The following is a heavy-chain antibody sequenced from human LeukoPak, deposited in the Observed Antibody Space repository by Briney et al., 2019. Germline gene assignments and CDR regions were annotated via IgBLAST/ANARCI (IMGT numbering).Heavy chain of an antibody. J-gene: IGHJ5*02. V-gene: IGHV1-69*13. CDR3: ARLAPLGYCSSTSCHTSWIDP. CDR2: IIPIFGTA. Sequence: SVKVSCKASGGTFSSYAISWVRQAPGQGLEGMGGIIPIFGTANYAQKFQGRVTITADESTSTAYMELSSLRSEDTAVYYCARLAPLGYCSSTSCHTSWIDPWGQGTLVTVSS. CDR1: GGTFSSYA. D-gene: IGHD2-2*02.